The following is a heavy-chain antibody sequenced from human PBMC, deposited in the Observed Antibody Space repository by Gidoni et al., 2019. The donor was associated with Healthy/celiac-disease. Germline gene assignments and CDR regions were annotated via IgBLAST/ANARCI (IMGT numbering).Heavy chain of an antibody. Sequence: QVQLVESGGGVVQPGRSLRLSCAAPGSTFSSYATHWVRQAPGKGLEWVAVISYDGSNKDYADAVKGRFTISRDNSKNTLYLQMNSLRAEDTAVYYCAKEPFGAVAGEYYYYYMDVWGKGTTVTVSS. J-gene: IGHJ6*03. CDR2: ISYDGSNK. CDR1: GSTFSSYA. CDR3: AKEPFGAVAGEYYYYYMDV. D-gene: IGHD6-19*01. V-gene: IGHV3-30*18.